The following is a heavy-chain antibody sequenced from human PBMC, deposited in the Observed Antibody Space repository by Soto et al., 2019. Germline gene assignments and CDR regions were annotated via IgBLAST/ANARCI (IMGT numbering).Heavy chain of an antibody. CDR2: ISGSGGST. V-gene: IGHV3-23*01. J-gene: IGHJ4*02. CDR3: AKVSRGIGVVPAAVS. Sequence: EVQLLESGGGLEQPGGSLRLSCVGSGHTFHNYAMTWVRQAPGKGLEWVSGISGSGGSTYYADSVRGRFTISRDDSKNTLYLQMNSLRAEDTAVYYCAKVSRGIGVVPAAVSWGQGTLVTVSS. D-gene: IGHD2-2*01. CDR1: GHTFHNYA.